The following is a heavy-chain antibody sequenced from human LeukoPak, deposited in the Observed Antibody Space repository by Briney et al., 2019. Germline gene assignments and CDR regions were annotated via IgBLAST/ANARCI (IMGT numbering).Heavy chain of an antibody. V-gene: IGHV4-61*02. CDR2: IYTSGST. CDR1: GGSISSSSYY. J-gene: IGHJ4*02. CDR3: ARALVAVAGTFDY. D-gene: IGHD6-19*01. Sequence: KPSETLSLTXTVSGGSISSSSYYWSWIRQPAGKGLEWIGRIYTSGSTNYNPSLKSRVTISVDTSKNQFSLKLSSVTAADTAVYYCARALVAVAGTFDYWGQGTLVTVSS.